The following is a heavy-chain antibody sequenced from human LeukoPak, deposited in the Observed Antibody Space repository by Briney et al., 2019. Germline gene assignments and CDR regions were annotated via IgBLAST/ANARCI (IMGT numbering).Heavy chain of an antibody. J-gene: IGHJ4*02. V-gene: IGHV3-49*04. D-gene: IGHD2-2*01. CDR3: TRDLCSSTSCYAPFDY. CDR2: IRSKAYGGTT. CDR1: GFTFGDYA. Sequence: GRSLRLSCTASGFTFGDYAMSWVRQAPGKGLEWVAFIRSKAYGGTTEYAASVKGRFTISRDDSKSIAYLQMSSLKTEDTAVYYCTRDLCSSTSCYAPFDYWGQGTLVTVSS.